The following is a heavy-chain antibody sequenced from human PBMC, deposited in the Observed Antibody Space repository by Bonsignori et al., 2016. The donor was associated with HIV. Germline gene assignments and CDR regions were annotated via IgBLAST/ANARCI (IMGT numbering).Heavy chain of an antibody. CDR3: VKEDGRGDVARLGGFLHH. CDR2: ISGSGSRT. D-gene: IGHD2-21*01. Sequence: VRQAPGKGLEWVSGISGSGSRTYYADSVQGRLTISRDNSKNTLYLQMRSLTADDTALYYCVKEDGRGDVARLGGFLHHWGLGTLVTVSS. V-gene: IGHV3-23*01. J-gene: IGHJ1*01.